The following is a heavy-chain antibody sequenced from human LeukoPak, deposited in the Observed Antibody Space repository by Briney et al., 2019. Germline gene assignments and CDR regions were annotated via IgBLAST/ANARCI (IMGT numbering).Heavy chain of an antibody. CDR3: ARRMEAHYDILTGYSGNYFDY. V-gene: IGHV4-59*08. J-gene: IGHJ4*02. Sequence: SETLSLTCTVSGGPTSSYYWSWIRQPPGKGLEWIGYIYYSGSTNYNPSLKSRVTISVDTSKNQFSLKLSSVTAADTAVYYCARRMEAHYDILTGYSGNYFDYWGQGTLVTVSS. D-gene: IGHD3-9*01. CDR1: GGPTSSYY. CDR2: IYYSGST.